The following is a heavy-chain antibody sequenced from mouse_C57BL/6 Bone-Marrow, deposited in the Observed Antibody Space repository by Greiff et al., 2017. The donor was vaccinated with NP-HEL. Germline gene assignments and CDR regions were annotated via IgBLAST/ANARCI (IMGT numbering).Heavy chain of an antibody. CDR2: IYIGNGYT. CDR3: ARSYGFPYNYAMDY. J-gene: IGHJ4*01. CDR1: GYTFTSYG. V-gene: IGHV1-58*01. D-gene: IGHD1-1*02. Sequence: VQLKESGAELVRPGSSVKMSCKTSGYTFTSYGINWVKQRPGQGLEWIGYIYIGNGYTEYNEKFKGKATLTSDTSSSTAYMQLSSLTSEDSAIYFCARSYGFPYNYAMDYWGQGTSVTVSS.